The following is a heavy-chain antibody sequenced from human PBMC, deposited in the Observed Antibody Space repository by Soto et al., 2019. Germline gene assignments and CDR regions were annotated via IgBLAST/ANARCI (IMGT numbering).Heavy chain of an antibody. CDR1: GFTFGDYA. Sequence: GGSLRLSCTASGFTFGDYAMSWFRQAPGKGLEWVGFIRSKADGGTTEYAASVKGRFTISRDDSKSIAYLQMNSLKTEDTAVYYCTRGDYYDSSGHSDAFDIWGQGTMVTISS. J-gene: IGHJ3*02. V-gene: IGHV3-49*03. CDR2: IRSKADGGTT. D-gene: IGHD3-22*01. CDR3: TRGDYYDSSGHSDAFDI.